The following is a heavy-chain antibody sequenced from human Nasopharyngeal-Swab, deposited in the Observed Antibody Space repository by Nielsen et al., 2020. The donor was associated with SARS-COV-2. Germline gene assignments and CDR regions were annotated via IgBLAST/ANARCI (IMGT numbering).Heavy chain of an antibody. CDR3: ARRPYSSSSGDYYYGMDV. CDR2: IIPIFGTA. V-gene: IGHV1-69*13. D-gene: IGHD6-6*01. CDR1: VGTFSSYA. Sequence: SGVNVTCKAAVGTFSSYAISWVRQAPGQGREGMGGIIPIFGTANYAQKFQGRVTITADESTSTAYMELSSLRSEDTAVYYCARRPYSSSSGDYYYGMDVWGQGTTVTVSS. J-gene: IGHJ6*02.